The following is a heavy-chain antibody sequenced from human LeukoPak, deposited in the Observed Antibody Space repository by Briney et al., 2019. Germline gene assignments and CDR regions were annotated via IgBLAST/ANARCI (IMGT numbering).Heavy chain of an antibody. CDR1: GYTFTSYD. CDR2: MNPNSGNT. J-gene: IGHJ4*02. D-gene: IGHD4-23*01. CDR3: ARGKGYGGNSGDY. V-gene: IGHV1-8*01. Sequence: AASVKVSCKASGYTFTSYDINWVRQAPGQGLEWMGWMNPNSGNTVYAQKFQGRVTMTRNTSISTAYMELSSLRSDDTAVYYCARGKGYGGNSGDYWGQGTLVTVSS.